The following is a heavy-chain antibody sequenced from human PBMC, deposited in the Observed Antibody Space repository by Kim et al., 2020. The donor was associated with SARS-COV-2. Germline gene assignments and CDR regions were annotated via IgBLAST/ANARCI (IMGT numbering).Heavy chain of an antibody. CDR3: AREEGQQQLVRGVDY. Sequence: DSMKGRFTSARAKAKNSLYLQMNSLRAEDAAVYYCAREEGQQQLVRGVDYWGQGTLVTVSS. V-gene: IGHV3-7*03. D-gene: IGHD6-13*01. J-gene: IGHJ4*02.